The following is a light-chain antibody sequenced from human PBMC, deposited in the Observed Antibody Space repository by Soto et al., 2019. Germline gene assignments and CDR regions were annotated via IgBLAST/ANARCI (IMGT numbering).Light chain of an antibody. CDR2: STN. Sequence: QTVVTQEPSFSVSPGGTVTLTCGLSSGSVSTSYYPSWYQQTAGQAPRTLIYSTNTRSSGVPDRFSGSILGNKAALTITGAQADDESDYYCVLYMGSGTVVFGGGTKVTVL. J-gene: IGLJ2*01. CDR1: SGSVSTSYY. CDR3: VLYMGSGTVV. V-gene: IGLV8-61*01.